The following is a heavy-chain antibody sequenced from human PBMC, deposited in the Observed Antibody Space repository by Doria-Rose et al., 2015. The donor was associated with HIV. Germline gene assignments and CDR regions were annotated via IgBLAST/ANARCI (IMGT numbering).Heavy chain of an antibody. V-gene: IGHV2-26*01. CDR2: SFSDDER. CDR3: ARIKSSRWYHKYYFDF. CDR1: GVSLSSPGMG. Sequence: QITLKESGPVLVKPTETLTLTCTVSGVSLSSPGMGVSWIRQPPGKALEWLANSFSDDERSDKTSLKSRLAISSGTSKSQLVLTMTDMDPVDTATYYCARIKSSRWYHKYYFDFWGQGTLVIVSA. D-gene: IGHD6-13*01. J-gene: IGHJ4*02.